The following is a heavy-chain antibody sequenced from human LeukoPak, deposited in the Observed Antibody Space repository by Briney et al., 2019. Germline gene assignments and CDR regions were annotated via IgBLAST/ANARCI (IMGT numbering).Heavy chain of an antibody. V-gene: IGHV3-21*01. D-gene: IGHD2-2*01. J-gene: IGHJ4*02. CDR1: GFTFSSYS. Sequence: AGGSLRLSCAASGFTFSSYSMNWVRQAPGKGLEWVSSISSSSSYIYYAASVKGRFTISRDNAKNSLYLQMNSLRAEDTAVYYCARGELGYCSSTSCYRDFDYWGQGTLVTVSS. CDR3: ARGELGYCSSTSCYRDFDY. CDR2: ISSSSSYI.